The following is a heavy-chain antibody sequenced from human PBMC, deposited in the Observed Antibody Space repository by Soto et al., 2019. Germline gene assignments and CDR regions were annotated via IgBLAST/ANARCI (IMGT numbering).Heavy chain of an antibody. CDR3: ETGKYQLPYYNWFDP. Sequence: ASVKVYCKVSGYTLTELSMHWVRQAPGKGLEWMGGFDPEDGETIYAQKFQGRVTMTEDTSTDTAYMELSSLRSEDTAVYYCETGKYQLPYYNWFDPCGQGTLVT. CDR1: GYTLTELS. V-gene: IGHV1-24*01. CDR2: FDPEDGET. J-gene: IGHJ5*02. D-gene: IGHD2-2*01.